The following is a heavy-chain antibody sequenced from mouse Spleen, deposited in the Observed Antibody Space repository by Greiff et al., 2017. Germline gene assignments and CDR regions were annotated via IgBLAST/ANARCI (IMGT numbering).Heavy chain of an antibody. CDR3: ARHIDYGNSWFAY. D-gene: IGHD2-1*01. V-gene: IGHV5-9-3*01. Sequence: EVQVVESGGGLVKLGGSLKLSCAASGFTFSSYAMSWVRQTPEKRLEWVATISSGGGNTYYPDSVKGRFTISRDNAKNTLYLQMSSLKSEDTAMYYCARHIDYGNSWFAYWGQGTLVTVSA. CDR1: GFTFSSYA. CDR2: ISSGGGNT. J-gene: IGHJ3*01.